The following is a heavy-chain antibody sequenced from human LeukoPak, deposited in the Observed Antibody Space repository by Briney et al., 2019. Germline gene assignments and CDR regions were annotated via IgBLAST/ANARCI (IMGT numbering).Heavy chain of an antibody. CDR1: GFTFSSYN. V-gene: IGHV3-21*01. CDR3: ARVYSSSWYFGYLYIDV. D-gene: IGHD6-13*01. CDR2: ISWRSSDI. J-gene: IGHJ6*03. Sequence: SGGSLRLSCAASGFTFSSYNMKWVRQAPGKGLEWVSPISWRSSDIEYADSVKGRFTISRDNAKKSLYLQMNNLRAEDTAVYYCARVYSSSWYFGYLYIDVWGNGTTVTVSS.